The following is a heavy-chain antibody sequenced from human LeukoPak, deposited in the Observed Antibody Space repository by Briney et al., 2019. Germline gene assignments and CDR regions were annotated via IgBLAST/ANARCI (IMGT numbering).Heavy chain of an antibody. J-gene: IGHJ6*02. CDR1: GYTFTGYY. V-gene: IGHV1-69*13. CDR3: ARDGGSFSYNMDV. D-gene: IGHD1-26*01. CDR2: IIPIFGTA. Sequence: GASVKVSCKASGYTFTGYYMHWVRQAPGQGLEWMGGIIPIFGTANYAQEFQGRVTITADESTSTAYMELSSLRSEDTAVYFCARDGGSFSYNMDVWGQGTTVTVSS.